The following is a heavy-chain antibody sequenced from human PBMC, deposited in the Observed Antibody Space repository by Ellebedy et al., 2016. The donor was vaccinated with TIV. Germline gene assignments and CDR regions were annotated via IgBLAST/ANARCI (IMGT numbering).Heavy chain of an antibody. Sequence: GGSLRLSCAASRFSFSSYWMSWVRQSPGKGLEWVANINQDGSDQYYVDSVKGRFTISRDTAKNSLYLQMNSLRADDTSVYYCATDGSYGDFRSPAHAFVLWGQGTVVTVSS. CDR2: INQDGSDQ. CDR3: ATDGSYGDFRSPAHAFVL. J-gene: IGHJ3*01. CDR1: RFSFSSYW. D-gene: IGHD4-17*01. V-gene: IGHV3-7*01.